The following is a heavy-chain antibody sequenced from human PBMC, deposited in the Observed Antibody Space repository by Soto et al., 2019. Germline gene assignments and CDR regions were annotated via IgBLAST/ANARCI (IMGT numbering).Heavy chain of an antibody. CDR2: IRSKANSYAT. D-gene: IGHD6-13*01. CDR3: TRVDPSSIPPVG. Sequence: GGSLRLSCAASGFTFSGSAIQWVRQASGKGLEWVGRIRSKANSYATAYAASVKGRFTISRDDSKDTAYLQMISLKTEDTAVYYCTRVDPSSIPPVGWGQGTLVTVSS. CDR1: GFTFSGSA. J-gene: IGHJ1*01. V-gene: IGHV3-73*01.